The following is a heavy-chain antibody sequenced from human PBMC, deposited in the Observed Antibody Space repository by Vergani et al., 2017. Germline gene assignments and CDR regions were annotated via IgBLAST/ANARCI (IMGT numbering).Heavy chain of an antibody. CDR3: ARLGVNFSGSYYFDY. V-gene: IGHV1-69*12. D-gene: IGHD1-26*01. Sequence: QVQLVQSGAEVKKPGSSVKVSCKASGGTFSSYTISWVRQAPGQGLEWMGGIIPIFGTANYAQKFQGRVTITADESTSTAYMELSSLRSEDTAVYYCARLGVNFSGSYYFDYWGQGTLVTVSS. CDR1: GGTFSSYT. CDR2: IIPIFGTA. J-gene: IGHJ4*02.